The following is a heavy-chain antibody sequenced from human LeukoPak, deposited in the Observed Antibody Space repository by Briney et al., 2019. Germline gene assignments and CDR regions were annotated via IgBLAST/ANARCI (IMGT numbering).Heavy chain of an antibody. CDR2: IYPGDSDT. CDR3: ARLGYCSRGTCYAFDY. J-gene: IGHJ4*02. D-gene: IGHD2-2*01. V-gene: IGHV5-51*01. CDR1: GYTFTSYW. Sequence: GESLKISCRGSGYTFTSYWIGRVRQLPGKGLEWMGIIYPGDSDTRYNPSFEGQVTMSADKSITTAYLHWSSLKASDTAMYYCARLGYCSRGTCYAFDYWGQGSLVTVSS.